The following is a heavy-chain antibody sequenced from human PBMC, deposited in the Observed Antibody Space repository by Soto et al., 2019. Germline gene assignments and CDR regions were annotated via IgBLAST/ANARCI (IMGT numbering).Heavy chain of an antibody. D-gene: IGHD2-15*01. Sequence: EVQLLESGGGLVQPGGSLSLSCGAAGYTFRSYAMSWVRQPPGKGLEWVSAVSGSGGRTYYADSVKGRFTISRDNSKNTLYLQMNSMRAEDTDVYSCAVEGVVAALPHSVHGTLV. J-gene: IGHJ1*01. CDR3: AVEGVVAALPH. CDR1: GYTFRSYA. CDR2: VSGSGGRT. V-gene: IGHV3-23*01.